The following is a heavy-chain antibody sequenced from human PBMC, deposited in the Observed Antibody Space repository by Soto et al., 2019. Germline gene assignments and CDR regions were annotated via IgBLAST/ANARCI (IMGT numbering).Heavy chain of an antibody. V-gene: IGHV1-18*01. CDR1: GYTFSSYH. J-gene: IGHJ4*02. Sequence: QIQLVQSGAEVKKPGASVKVSCKASGYTFSSYHITWVRQAPGQGLEWMGWISAYNGNTNYAQNLQGRVSMTTDPSTSTAYMELRSLRSDDTAVYYCARDLPPVDYWGQGTLVTVSS. CDR3: ARDLPPVDY. CDR2: ISAYNGNT.